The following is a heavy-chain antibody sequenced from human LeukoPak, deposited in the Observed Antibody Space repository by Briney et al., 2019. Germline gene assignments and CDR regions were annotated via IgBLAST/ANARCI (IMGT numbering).Heavy chain of an antibody. CDR1: GYTFTSYY. D-gene: IGHD6-13*01. J-gene: IGHJ3*02. V-gene: IGHV1-2*04. CDR3: ARCIAAAGRDAFYI. CDR2: INPNSGGT. Sequence: ASVKVSCKASGYTFTSYYMHWVRQAPGQGLEWMGWINPNSGGTNYAQKFQGWVTMTRDTSISTAYMELSRLRSDDTAVYYCARCIAAAGRDAFYIWGQGTMVTVSS.